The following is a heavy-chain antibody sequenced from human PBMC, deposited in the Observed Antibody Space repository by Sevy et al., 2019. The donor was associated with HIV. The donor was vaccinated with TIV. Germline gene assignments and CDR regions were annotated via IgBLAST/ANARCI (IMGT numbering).Heavy chain of an antibody. CDR3: ARDRYYDASGYYYYYYGMDV. V-gene: IGHV3-66*01. CDR2: FYSDGRT. CDR1: GFTFRTYA. J-gene: IGHJ6*02. D-gene: IGHD3-22*01. Sequence: GGSLRLSCTASGFTFRTYAMSWVRQAPGKGLELVSVFYSDGRTYYADSVKGRFTISRDNSKNTLYLHMSNLRPEDTAVYYCARDRYYDASGYYYYYYGMDVWGQGTTVTVSS.